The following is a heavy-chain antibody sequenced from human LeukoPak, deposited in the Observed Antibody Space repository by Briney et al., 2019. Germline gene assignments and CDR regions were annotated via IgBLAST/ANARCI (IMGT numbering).Heavy chain of an antibody. D-gene: IGHD1-26*01. Sequence: KPSETLSLTCTVSGGSISSYYWSWIRQPPGKGLEWIGYVYDSGSTNYNPSLKSRVTISIDTSRNQFSLKMTSVTASDTAVYYCARHGGSYSFDYWGQGTLVTVSS. CDR2: VYDSGST. CDR1: GGSISSYY. CDR3: ARHGGSYSFDY. V-gene: IGHV4-59*08. J-gene: IGHJ4*02.